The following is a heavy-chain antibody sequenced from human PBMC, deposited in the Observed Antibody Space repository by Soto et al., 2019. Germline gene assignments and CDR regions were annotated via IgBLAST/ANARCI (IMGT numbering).Heavy chain of an antibody. V-gene: IGHV4-4*07. Sequence: SETLSLTCSVSGGSMNAHFWSWIRQSAGKGLEWIGHIYISGTTMYNPSLKSRVTMSVDPPKNQLSLKLTSVTAADTAVYYCARINGGSPDFWGQGTLVTVSS. CDR2: IYISGTT. J-gene: IGHJ4*02. D-gene: IGHD2-15*01. CDR3: ARINGGSPDF. CDR1: GGSMNAHF.